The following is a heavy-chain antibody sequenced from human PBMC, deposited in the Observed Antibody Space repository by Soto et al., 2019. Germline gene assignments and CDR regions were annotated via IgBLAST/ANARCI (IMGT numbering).Heavy chain of an antibody. D-gene: IGHD2-2*01. Sequence: PSETLSLTCTVSGGSISSSSYYWGWIRQPPGEGLEWIGSIYYSGSTYYNPSLKSRVTISVDTSKNQFSLKLSSVTAADTAVYYCARQVPRTYSTDAFDIWGQGTMVTVSS. J-gene: IGHJ3*02. CDR1: GGSISSSSYY. CDR3: ARQVPRTYSTDAFDI. CDR2: IYYSGST. V-gene: IGHV4-39*01.